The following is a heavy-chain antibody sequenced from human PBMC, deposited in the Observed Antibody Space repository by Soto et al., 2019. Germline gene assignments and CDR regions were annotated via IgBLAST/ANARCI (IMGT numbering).Heavy chain of an antibody. Sequence: ESGGGLVKPGGSLRLSCAASGFTFSSYSMNWVRQAPGKGLEWVSSISSSSSYIYYADSVKGRFTISRDNAKNSLYLQMNSLRAEDTAVYYCARDLPYCSSTSCYPDYYYYYMDVWGKGTTVTVSS. V-gene: IGHV3-21*01. CDR2: ISSSSSYI. J-gene: IGHJ6*03. CDR1: GFTFSSYS. D-gene: IGHD2-2*01. CDR3: ARDLPYCSSTSCYPDYYYYYMDV.